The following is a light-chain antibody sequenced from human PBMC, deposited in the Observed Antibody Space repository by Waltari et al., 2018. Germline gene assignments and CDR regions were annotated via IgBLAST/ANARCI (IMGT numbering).Light chain of an antibody. CDR2: GND. V-gene: IGLV1-47*01. Sequence: QSVLTQPPSASGTPGPRVTLPCSGSNSNIGANFVYWYRQFPGTSPNLLIYGNDKRPSGVPDRFSGSKSGSSASLVISGLRSEDEADYYCAAWDDTLSGHSVFGTGTKVTVL. CDR3: AAWDDTLSGHSV. CDR1: NSNIGANF. J-gene: IGLJ1*01.